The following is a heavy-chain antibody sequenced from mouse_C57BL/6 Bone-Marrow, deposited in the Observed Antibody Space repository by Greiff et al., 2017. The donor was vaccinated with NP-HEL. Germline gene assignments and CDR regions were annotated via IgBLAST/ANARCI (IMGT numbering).Heavy chain of an antibody. CDR2: INPYNGGT. CDR1: GYTFTDYY. J-gene: IGHJ2*01. Sequence: VQLQQSGPVLVKPGASVKMSCKASGYTFTDYYMNWVKQSHGKSLEWIGVINPYNGGTSYNQKFKGKATLTVDKSSSTAYMELNSLTSENSAVYYCARSATRYFDDWGKGTTLTVSS. V-gene: IGHV1-19*01. D-gene: IGHD1-1*01. CDR3: ARSATRYFDD.